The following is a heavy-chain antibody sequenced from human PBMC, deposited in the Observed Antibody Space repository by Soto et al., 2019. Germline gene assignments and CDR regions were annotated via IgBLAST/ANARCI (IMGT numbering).Heavy chain of an antibody. J-gene: IGHJ3*02. CDR2: ISVSGSAI. Sequence: ESGGGLVKPGGSLRLSCAVSGFTFSDYYMSWIRQAPGKGLEWVSYISVSGSAIYYADSVKGRFTISRDNAKNSLYLQMNSLRSEDTAVYYCARDPKGVGAYESTFDIWGQGTMVTVSS. V-gene: IGHV3-11*01. D-gene: IGHD1-26*01. CDR3: ARDPKGVGAYESTFDI. CDR1: GFTFSDYY.